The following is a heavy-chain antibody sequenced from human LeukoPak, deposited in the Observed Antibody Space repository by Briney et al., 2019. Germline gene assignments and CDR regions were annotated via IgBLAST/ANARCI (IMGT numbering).Heavy chain of an antibody. CDR3: ARVKKYSSSDPIDYYYYYYMDV. CDR2: IYSGGST. V-gene: IGHV3-53*01. CDR1: GFTVSSNY. J-gene: IGHJ6*03. D-gene: IGHD6-6*01. Sequence: GGSLRLSCAASGFTVSSNYMSWVRQAPGKGLEWVSVIYSGGSTYYADPVKGRFTISRDNSKNTLYLQMNSLRAEDTAVYYCARVKKYSSSDPIDYYYYYYMDVWGKGTTVTVSS.